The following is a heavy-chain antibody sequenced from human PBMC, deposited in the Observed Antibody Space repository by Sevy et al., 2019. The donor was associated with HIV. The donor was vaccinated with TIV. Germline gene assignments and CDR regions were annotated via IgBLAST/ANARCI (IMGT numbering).Heavy chain of an antibody. D-gene: IGHD3-22*01. CDR2: IYTCGST. CDR3: AREPTYYDSSLGVT. J-gene: IGHJ5*02. V-gene: IGHV4-4*07. Sequence: SETLSLTCTVSGGSISSYYLSWIRQPAGKGLEWFWRIYTCGSTNYNPSPKTRVTMSVDTSKNQFSLKLGSVTAAETAVYYCAREPTYYDSSLGVTWGQGTLVTVSS. CDR1: GGSISSYY.